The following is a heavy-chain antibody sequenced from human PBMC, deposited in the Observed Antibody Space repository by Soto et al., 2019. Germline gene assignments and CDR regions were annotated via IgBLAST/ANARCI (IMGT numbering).Heavy chain of an antibody. V-gene: IGHV3-23*01. CDR1: GFTFYNYA. D-gene: IGHD2-8*01. J-gene: IGHJ3*01. Sequence: EVQLLESGGGLVRPGGSLRLSCAASGFTFYNYAMNWVRQAPGKGLEWASTISGGGDGTYYADSVKGRFTISRDNSRNTVYLQMNYLRAEDTAVYYSAKKGLGSLANYCTTGDCHYAFDVWSQGTLVTVSS. CDR3: AKKGLGSLANYCTTGDCHYAFDV. CDR2: ISGGGDGT.